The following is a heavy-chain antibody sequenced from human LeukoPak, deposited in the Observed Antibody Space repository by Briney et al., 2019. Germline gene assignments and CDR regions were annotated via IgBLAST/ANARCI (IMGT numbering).Heavy chain of an antibody. CDR3: ARATFDTKGYYQAHIRFDA. Sequence: GGPLTLSCAASVFTLGNPYISYLPQAPGNGLQWVTYISHSGGTIHYAASVEGRFTISRGNAKNSLFLQMDSLRAEDTAVYCARATFDTKGYYQAHIRFDAWGQGTLVTVSS. CDR1: VFTLGNPY. D-gene: IGHD3-22*01. V-gene: IGHV3-11*01. CDR2: ISHSGGTI. J-gene: IGHJ5*02.